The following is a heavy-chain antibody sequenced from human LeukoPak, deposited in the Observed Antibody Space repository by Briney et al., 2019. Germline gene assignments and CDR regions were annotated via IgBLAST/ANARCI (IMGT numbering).Heavy chain of an antibody. V-gene: IGHV3-23*01. D-gene: IGHD5-18*01. CDR1: GLTFSNYG. J-gene: IGHJ4*02. CDR3: ANDLGWIQLNLG. Sequence: GGSLRLSCAASGLTFSNYGMNWVRQAPGKGLEWASGITGSGGSKYYADSVKGRFTISRDNSKNTLYLQMNSLRVEDTAVYYCANDLGWIQLNLGRGQGTLVTVSS. CDR2: ITGSGGSK.